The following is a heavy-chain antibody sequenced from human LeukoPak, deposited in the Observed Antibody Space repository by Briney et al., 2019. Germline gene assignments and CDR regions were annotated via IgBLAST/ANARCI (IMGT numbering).Heavy chain of an antibody. CDR3: ARSIVGVRKRNDY. J-gene: IGHJ4*02. D-gene: IGHD1-26*01. V-gene: IGHV1-8*01. CDR1: VYTFTSYD. CDR2: MNPNSGHT. Sequence: ASVKVSSKASVYTFTSYDIIWVRPASGQGLWWMGWMNPNSGHTGYAQKFQGRVTMTRSTSISTAYMELTSLTSEDSAVYYCARSIVGVRKRNDYWGQGTLVTVSS.